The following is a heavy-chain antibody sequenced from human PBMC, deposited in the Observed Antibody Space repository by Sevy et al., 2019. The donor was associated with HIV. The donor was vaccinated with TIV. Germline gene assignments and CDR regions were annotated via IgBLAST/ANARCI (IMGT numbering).Heavy chain of an antibody. J-gene: IGHJ4*02. CDR2: IKSKTDGGTT. D-gene: IGHD3-22*01. CDR1: GFTFSNAW. Sequence: GGSLRLSCAASGFTFSNAWMSWVRQAPGKGLEWVGRIKSKTDGGTTDYAAPVKGRFTISRDDSKNTLYLQMNSLKTEDTAVYYCTTEWYYYDSSGYLEPFDYWGQGTLVTVSS. V-gene: IGHV3-15*01. CDR3: TTEWYYYDSSGYLEPFDY.